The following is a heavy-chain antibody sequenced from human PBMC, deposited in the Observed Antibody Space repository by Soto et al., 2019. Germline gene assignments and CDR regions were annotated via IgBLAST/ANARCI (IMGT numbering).Heavy chain of an antibody. Sequence: GGSLRLSCAASGFTFSTSGMSWVRQAPGKGLEWVSGIPGGGGGAYYADSVKGRFTMSRDNSQSTLFLQMNSLGPDDTAIYYCVRGTVAPDYWGQGTLVTVSS. CDR3: VRGTVAPDY. J-gene: IGHJ4*02. V-gene: IGHV3-23*01. D-gene: IGHD2-21*01. CDR2: IPGGGGGA. CDR1: GFTFSTSG.